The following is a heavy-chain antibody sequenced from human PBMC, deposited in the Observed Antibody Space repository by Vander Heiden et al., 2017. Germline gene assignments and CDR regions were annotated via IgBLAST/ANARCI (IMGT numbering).Heavy chain of an antibody. CDR2: IYPGESDL. CDR1: GYSFTIYW. Sequence: EVQLVQSGAEVNKPGESLKISCKGSGYSFTIYWIGWERQMPGKGLEWMGIIYPGESDLRYSPAVQGQVTISADKSISTAYRQWRSMQASATAMYYCAIHPTCGGVIGLDYWGQGTMVTVSS. D-gene: IGHD3-16*02. J-gene: IGHJ4*02. V-gene: IGHV5-51*01. CDR3: AIHPTCGGVIGLDY.